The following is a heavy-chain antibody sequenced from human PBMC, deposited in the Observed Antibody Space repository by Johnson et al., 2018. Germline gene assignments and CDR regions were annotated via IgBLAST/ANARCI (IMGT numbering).Heavy chain of an antibody. CDR2: IYPGDSDT. CDR3: ARPPASYGDYRDDAFDI. Sequence: VQLVESGAEVKKPGESLKISCKGSGYSFTSYWIGWVRQMPGKGLEWMGIIYPGDSDTRYSPSFQGQVTIPADKSISTAYLQWSSLKASDTAMYYCARPPASYGDYRDDAFDIWGQGTMVTVSS. V-gene: IGHV5-51*03. D-gene: IGHD4-17*01. CDR1: GYSFTSYW. J-gene: IGHJ3*02.